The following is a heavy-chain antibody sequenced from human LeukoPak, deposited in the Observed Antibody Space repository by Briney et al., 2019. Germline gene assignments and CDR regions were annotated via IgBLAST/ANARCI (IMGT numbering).Heavy chain of an antibody. CDR2: INPNSGGT. V-gene: IGHV1-2*02. CDR3: ARAHRGLWFGELLLGGVDP. Sequence: GASVKVSCKASGYTFTGYYMHWVRQAPGQGLEWMGWINPNSGGTNYAQKSQGRVTMTRDTSISTAYMELSRLRSDDTAVYYRARAHRGLWFGELLLGGVDPWGQGTLVTVSS. D-gene: IGHD3-10*01. J-gene: IGHJ5*02. CDR1: GYTFTGYY.